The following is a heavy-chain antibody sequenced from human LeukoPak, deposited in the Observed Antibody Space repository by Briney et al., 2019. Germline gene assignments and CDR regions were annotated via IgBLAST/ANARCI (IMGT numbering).Heavy chain of an antibody. J-gene: IGHJ4*02. V-gene: IGHV3-30*02. CDR1: GFTFSGYG. CDR2: IRYDGSTR. D-gene: IGHD3-16*01. Sequence: HPGGSLRLSCAASGFTFSGYGMHWVRQAPGKGLEWVAFIRYDGSTRSYADSVKGRFTISRDNSKNTLYLQMSGLRADDTALYYCTPRGNPVVCDFWGRGTLVTVSS. CDR3: TPRGNPVVCDF.